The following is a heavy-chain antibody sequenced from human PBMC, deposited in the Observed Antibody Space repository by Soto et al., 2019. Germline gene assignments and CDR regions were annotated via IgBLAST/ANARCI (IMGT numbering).Heavy chain of an antibody. D-gene: IGHD6-6*01. CDR3: ARVHIAARDY. CDR1: GFTLSAHY. V-gene: IGHV3-72*01. Sequence: GGSLRLSCEGSGFTLSAHYMDWVRQAPGKGLEWVGRSRDRANSYATEFAASVQGRFTISRDDSKNALYLQMDSLRVEDTAVYYCARVHIAARDYWGQGTLVTVSS. CDR2: SRDRANSYAT. J-gene: IGHJ4*02.